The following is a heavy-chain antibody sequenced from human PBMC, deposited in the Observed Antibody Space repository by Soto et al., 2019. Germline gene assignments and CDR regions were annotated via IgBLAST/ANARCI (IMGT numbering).Heavy chain of an antibody. CDR1: AGTLSSGAYL. J-gene: IGHJ6*02. D-gene: IGHD2-2*03. Sequence: SETLCVTCTGSAGTLSSGAYLVGCLRQHPRKGLEWIASIYDSEKIYNNPSLKSRVTISLDTSKNQFSLKLRSVTAADTAVYYCARLNGYCVSTKCHGYYGMDVWGQGTTVT. CDR2: IYDSEKI. CDR3: ARLNGYCVSTKCHGYYGMDV. V-gene: IGHV4-39*01.